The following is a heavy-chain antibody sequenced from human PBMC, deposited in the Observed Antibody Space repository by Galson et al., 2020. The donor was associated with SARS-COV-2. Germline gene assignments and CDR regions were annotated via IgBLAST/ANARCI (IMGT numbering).Heavy chain of an antibody. CDR2: INPSGGST. Sequence: ASVKVSCKASGYTFTSYYMHWVRQAPGQGLEWMGIINPSGGSTSYAQKFQGRVTMTRDTSTSTVYMELSSLRSEDTAVYYCARDPTGATVTTFDDDYGMDVWGQGTTVTVSS. D-gene: IGHD4-4*01. V-gene: IGHV1-46*01. J-gene: IGHJ6*02. CDR1: GYTFTSYY. CDR3: ARDPTGATVTTFDDDYGMDV.